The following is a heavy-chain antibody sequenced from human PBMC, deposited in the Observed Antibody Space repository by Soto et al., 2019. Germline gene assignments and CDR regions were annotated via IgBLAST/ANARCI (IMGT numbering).Heavy chain of an antibody. V-gene: IGHV3-30-3*01. CDR2: ISYDGSNK. CDR3: ARDFASGSYYVS. Sequence: SLRLSCAASGFTFSSYAMHWVRQAPGKGLEWVAVISYDGSNKYYADSVKGRFTISRDNSKNTLYLQMNSLRAEDTAVYYCARDFASGSYYVSWGQGTLVTVSS. D-gene: IGHD3-10*01. CDR1: GFTFSSYA. J-gene: IGHJ5*02.